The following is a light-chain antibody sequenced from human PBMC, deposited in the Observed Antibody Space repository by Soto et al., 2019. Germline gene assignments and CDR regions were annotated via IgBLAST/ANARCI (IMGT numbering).Light chain of an antibody. CDR3: QQYNNWPLT. Sequence: EIVMTQSPATLSVSPGERATLSCRAGQSVSSGLAWYQQKPGQTPRLLIYAASTRATGIPARFSGSGSGTEFTRTISSLQSEDFAVYYCQQYNNWPLTFGGGTKVEIK. V-gene: IGKV3-15*01. CDR1: QSVSSG. CDR2: AAS. J-gene: IGKJ4*01.